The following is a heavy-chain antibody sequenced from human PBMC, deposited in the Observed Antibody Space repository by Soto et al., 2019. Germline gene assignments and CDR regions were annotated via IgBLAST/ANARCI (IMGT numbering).Heavy chain of an antibody. J-gene: IGHJ6*02. Sequence: SETLSLTCTVSGGSISSGGYYWSWIRQHPGKGLEWIGYIYYSGSTYYNPSLKSRVTISVDTSKNQFSLKLSSVTAADTAVYYCARGWLQLYYYYGMDVWGQGTTVTVSS. CDR2: IYYSGST. CDR3: ARGWLQLYYYYGMDV. D-gene: IGHD1-1*01. CDR1: GGSISSGGYY. V-gene: IGHV4-31*03.